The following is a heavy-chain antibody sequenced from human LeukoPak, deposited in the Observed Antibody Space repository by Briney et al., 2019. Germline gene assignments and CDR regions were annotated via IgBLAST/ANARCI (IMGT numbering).Heavy chain of an antibody. V-gene: IGHV3-7*01. CDR3: AREVDRSFGY. J-gene: IGHJ4*02. D-gene: IGHD1-26*01. CDR1: GFRFSGFW. CDR2: INQESSEK. Sequence: PGGSLRLSCAASGFRFSGFWMSWVRQAPGKGPEWVANINQESSEKYYVDSVRGRFTFSRDNAKNSLSLQMNSLRVEDTAVYYCAREVDRSFGYWGQGNVVTVSS.